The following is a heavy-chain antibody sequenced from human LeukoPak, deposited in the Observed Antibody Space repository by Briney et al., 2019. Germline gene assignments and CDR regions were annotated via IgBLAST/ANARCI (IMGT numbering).Heavy chain of an antibody. CDR2: INPSGGST. CDR1: GYTFASYY. V-gene: IGHV1-46*01. Sequence: ASVKVSCYASGYTFASYYMHWVRQAPGQGLEWMGIINPSGGSTSYAQKFQGRVTMTRDMSTSTDYMELSSLRSEDTAIYYCARDNSVGDNAWWFDPWGQGTLVTVSS. CDR3: ARDNSVGDNAWWFDP. D-gene: IGHD1-26*01. J-gene: IGHJ5*02.